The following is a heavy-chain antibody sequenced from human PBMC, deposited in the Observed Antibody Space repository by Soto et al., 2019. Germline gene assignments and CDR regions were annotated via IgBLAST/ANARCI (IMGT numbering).Heavy chain of an antibody. CDR1: GFTFSSYG. V-gene: IGHV3-30*18. J-gene: IGHJ4*02. CDR3: AKGQDYYEYYFDY. Sequence: QVQLVESGGGVVQPGRSLRLSCAASGFTFSSYGMHWVRQAPGKGLEWVAVISYDGSNKYYADSVKGRFTISRDNSKNTLYLQMNSLRAEDTAVYYCAKGQDYYEYYFDYWGQGTLVTISS. CDR2: ISYDGSNK. D-gene: IGHD3-22*01.